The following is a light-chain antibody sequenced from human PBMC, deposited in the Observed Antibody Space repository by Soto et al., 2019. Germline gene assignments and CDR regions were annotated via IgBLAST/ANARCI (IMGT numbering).Light chain of an antibody. V-gene: IGKV3-11*01. J-gene: IGKJ5*01. CDR1: QNISNY. CDR2: DVS. CDR3: QQRSNWPRIT. Sequence: IVLTQSPATLSLSPGKRATLSCRASQNISNYLIWYQQKPGQAPXLLLYDVSNRAAGIPARFSGSVSGTDFTLTISSLEPEDFAVYYGQQRSNWPRITFGQGTRLEIK.